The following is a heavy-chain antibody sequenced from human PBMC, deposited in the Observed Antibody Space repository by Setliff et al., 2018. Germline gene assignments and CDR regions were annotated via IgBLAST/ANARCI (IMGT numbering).Heavy chain of an antibody. Sequence: GGSLRLSCAASGFTFSSYWMSWVRQAPGKGLEWVSGISGSGGSTNYADSVKGRFTISRDNSKNTLYLQMNSLRAEDMALYYCAKGYCSSTSCYVDYWGQGTLVTVSS. CDR2: ISGSGGST. J-gene: IGHJ4*02. CDR1: GFTFSSYW. D-gene: IGHD2-2*01. V-gene: IGHV3-23*01. CDR3: AKGYCSSTSCYVDY.